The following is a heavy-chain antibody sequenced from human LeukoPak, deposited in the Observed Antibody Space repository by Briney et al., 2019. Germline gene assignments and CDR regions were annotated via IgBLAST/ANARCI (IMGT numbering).Heavy chain of an antibody. D-gene: IGHD1-20*01. CDR2: ISAYNGNT. CDR1: GYTFTSYG. V-gene: IGHV1-18*01. CDR3: ARAPTGITGTHVRTRWFDP. Sequence: ASVKVSCKASGYTFTSYGISWVRQAPGQGLEWMGWISAYNGNTNYAQKLQGRVTMTTDASTSTAYMELRSLRSDDTAVYYCARAPTGITGTHVRTRWFDPWGQGTLVTVSS. J-gene: IGHJ5*02.